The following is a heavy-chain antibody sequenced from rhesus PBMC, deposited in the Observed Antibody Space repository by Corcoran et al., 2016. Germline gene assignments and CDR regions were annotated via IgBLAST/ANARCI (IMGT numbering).Heavy chain of an antibody. CDR3: ARGYSGFSYAFDF. V-gene: IGHV3-54*02. CDR2: ISYNGSEK. CDR1: GFSFSSFG. J-gene: IGHJ3*01. Sequence: EVQLVESGGGLVQPGGSLRLSCGASGFSFSSFGRHWVRQAPGKGLEWVALISYNGSEKYYADSMKDRFTISRDNSKNMVYLQMNHLKLEDTAVYYCARGYSGFSYAFDFWGQGLRVTVSS. D-gene: IGHD5-24*01.